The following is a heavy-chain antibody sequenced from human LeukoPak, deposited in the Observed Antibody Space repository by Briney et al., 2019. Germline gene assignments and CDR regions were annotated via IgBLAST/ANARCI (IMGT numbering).Heavy chain of an antibody. CDR1: GFTFSSYA. V-gene: IGHV3-30-3*01. CDR2: ISFDGSNK. D-gene: IGHD3-22*01. J-gene: IGHJ4*02. Sequence: GGPLRLSCAAPGFTFSSYARHGVRQAPAKGLEWVAVISFDGSNKYYADSVKGRFTISRDNSKNTLYLQMSSLRAEDTAVYYCARERRLYYYDSSGYNDYWGQGTLVTVSS. CDR3: ARERRLYYYDSSGYNDY.